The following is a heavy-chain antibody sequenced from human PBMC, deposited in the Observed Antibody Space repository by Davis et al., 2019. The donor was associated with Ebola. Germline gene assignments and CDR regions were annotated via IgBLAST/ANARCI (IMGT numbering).Heavy chain of an antibody. J-gene: IGHJ4*02. CDR1: GGSFSGYY. D-gene: IGHD3-3*01. V-gene: IGHV4-34*01. Sequence: MPSETLSLTCAVYGGSFSGYYWSWIRQPPGKGLEWIGEINHSGSTNYNPSLKSRVTISVDTSKNQFSLKLSSVTAADTAVYYCARGVTYYDFWSGYGNTVHFDYWGQGTLVTVSS. CDR3: ARGVTYYDFWSGYGNTVHFDY. CDR2: INHSGST.